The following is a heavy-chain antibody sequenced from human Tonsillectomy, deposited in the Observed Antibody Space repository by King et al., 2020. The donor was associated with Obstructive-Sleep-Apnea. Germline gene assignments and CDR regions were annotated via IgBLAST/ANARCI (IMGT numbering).Heavy chain of an antibody. CDR1: GFTFSNYA. Sequence: VQLVESGGRLVHPGGSLRLSCAASGFTFSNYAMKWVRQAPGKGLEWVSTISGSGGSTYYADSVKGRFTMSRDSSKNTLYLQMNSLRAEDTAVYYCAKPYYDFWSGYSESWFNLWGQGTLVAVSS. D-gene: IGHD3-3*01. CDR3: AKPYYDFWSGYSESWFNL. V-gene: IGHV3-23*04. CDR2: ISGSGGST. J-gene: IGHJ5*02.